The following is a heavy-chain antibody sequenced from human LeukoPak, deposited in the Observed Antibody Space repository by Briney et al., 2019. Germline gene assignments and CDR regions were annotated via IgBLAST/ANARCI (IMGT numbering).Heavy chain of an antibody. J-gene: IGHJ4*02. CDR1: GGTFSSYA. V-gene: IGHV1-69*04. CDR2: IIPILGIA. Sequence: ASVKVSCKASGGTFSSYAISWVRQAPGQGLEWMGRIIPILGIANYAQKFQGRVTITADKSTSTAYMELSSLRSEDTAVYYCASSGSYYNHPGYWGQGTLVTVSS. CDR3: ASSGSYYNHPGY. D-gene: IGHD3-10*01.